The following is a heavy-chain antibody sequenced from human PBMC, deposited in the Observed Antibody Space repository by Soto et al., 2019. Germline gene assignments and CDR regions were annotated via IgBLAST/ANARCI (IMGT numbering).Heavy chain of an antibody. J-gene: IGHJ5*02. CDR1: GGTFSSYA. D-gene: IGHD6-13*01. CDR3: ARESLGAAAA. V-gene: IGHV1-69*13. CDR2: IIPIFGTA. Sequence: ASVKVSCKASGGTFSSYAISWVRQAPGQGLEWMGGIIPIFGTANYAQKFQGRVTITADESASTAYMELSSLRSEDTAVYYCARESLGAAAAWGQGTLVTVSS.